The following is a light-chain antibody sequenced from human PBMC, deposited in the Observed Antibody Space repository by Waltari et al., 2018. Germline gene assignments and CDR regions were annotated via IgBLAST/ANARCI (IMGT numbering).Light chain of an antibody. CDR3: CSYAGSSTFEV. V-gene: IGLV2-23*03. CDR1: SSDVGSYNL. J-gene: IGLJ2*01. CDR2: EGN. Sequence: QSALTQPASVSGSPGQSITISCTGTSSDVGSYNLVSWYQQHPGKAPKLMIYEGNKRPSGVSNRFSCSKSGNTASLTISGLQAEDEADYYCCSYAGSSTFEVFGGGTNLTVL.